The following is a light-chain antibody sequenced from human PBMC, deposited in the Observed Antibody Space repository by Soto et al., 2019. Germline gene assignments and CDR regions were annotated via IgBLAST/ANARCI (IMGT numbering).Light chain of an antibody. CDR3: QSYASSNRYV. CDR1: SGSIASDY. V-gene: IGLV6-57*01. Sequence: NFMLTQPHSVSESPGKTVTISCTRSSGSIASDYVQWYQQRPGSSPPTVICEDNQRPSGVPDRFSGSIDSSSNSASLTLSRLKTEDEADYYCQSYASSNRYVFGTGTKLTVL. J-gene: IGLJ1*01. CDR2: EDN.